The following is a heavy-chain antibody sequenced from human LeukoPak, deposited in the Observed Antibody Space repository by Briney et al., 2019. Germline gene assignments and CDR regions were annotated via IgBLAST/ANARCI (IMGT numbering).Heavy chain of an antibody. CDR3: AREVRYFNDYGDYGSTPYFDY. D-gene: IGHD4-17*01. CDR1: GFTFSSYA. J-gene: IGHJ4*02. CDR2: ISYDGSNK. Sequence: PGGSLRLSCAASGFTFSSYAMHWVRQAPGKGLEWVAVISYDGSNKYYADSVKGRFTISRDNSKNTLYLQMNSLRAEDTAVYCCAREVRYFNDYGDYGSTPYFDYWGQGTLVTVSS. V-gene: IGHV3-30*04.